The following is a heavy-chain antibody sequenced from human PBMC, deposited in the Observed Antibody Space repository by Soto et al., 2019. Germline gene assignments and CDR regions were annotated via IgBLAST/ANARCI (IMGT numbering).Heavy chain of an antibody. CDR2: IYSGGST. CDR1: GFTVSSNY. Sequence: EVQLVESGGGLIQPGGSLRLSCAASGFTVSSNYMSWVRQAPGKGLEWVSVIYSGGSTYYADSVKGRFTISRDNSKNTLYLQMNSLRAEDTAVYYCAREVGTGRDRSDYWGQGTLVTVSS. J-gene: IGHJ4*02. V-gene: IGHV3-53*01. CDR3: AREVGTGRDRSDY. D-gene: IGHD1-1*01.